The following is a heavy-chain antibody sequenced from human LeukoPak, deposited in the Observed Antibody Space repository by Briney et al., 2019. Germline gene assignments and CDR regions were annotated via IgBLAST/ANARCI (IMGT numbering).Heavy chain of an antibody. D-gene: IGHD2-2*01. CDR2: INSDGSST. CDR1: GFTFSSYW. Sequence: GGSLRLSCAASGFTFSSYWMHWVRQAPGKGLVGVSRINSDGSSTSYADSVKGRFTITKDNAKTTLYLQMNSLRAEETAVYYCAGGYCSSTSWCVYYYYGMDVWGQGTTVTVSS. V-gene: IGHV3-74*01. J-gene: IGHJ6*02. CDR3: AGGYCSSTSWCVYYYYGMDV.